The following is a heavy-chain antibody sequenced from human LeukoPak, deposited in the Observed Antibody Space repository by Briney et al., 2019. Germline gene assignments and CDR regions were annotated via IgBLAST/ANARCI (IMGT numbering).Heavy chain of an antibody. J-gene: IGHJ4*02. CDR1: GFTFSNYA. CDR2: ISGSGSSP. V-gene: IGHV3-23*01. CDR3: AKGASDYYDSSGFHDY. D-gene: IGHD3-22*01. Sequence: GGSLRLSCAASGFTFSNYAMSWVRQAPGKGLKWVSAISGSGSSPHYADSVKGRFTISRDNSKNTLYLQMNSLRAEDTAVYYCAKGASDYYDSSGFHDYWGQGTLITVSS.